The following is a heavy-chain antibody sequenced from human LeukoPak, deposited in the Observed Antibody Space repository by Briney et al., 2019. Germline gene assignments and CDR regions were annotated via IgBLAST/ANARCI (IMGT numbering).Heavy chain of an antibody. CDR2: IYSGGST. V-gene: IGHV3-53*04. CDR3: AREGVYYYDSSGYRGYYFDY. D-gene: IGHD3-22*01. CDR1: GFTVSSNY. J-gene: IGHJ4*02. Sequence: GGSLRLSCAASGFTVSSNYMSWVRQAPGKGLEWVSVIYSGGSTYYADSVKGRFTISRHNSKNTLYLQMNSLRADDTAVYYCAREGVYYYDSSGYRGYYFDYWGQGTLVTVSS.